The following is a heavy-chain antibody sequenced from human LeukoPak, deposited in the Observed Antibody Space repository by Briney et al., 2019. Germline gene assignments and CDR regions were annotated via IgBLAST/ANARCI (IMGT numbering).Heavy chain of an antibody. V-gene: IGHV1-2*06. Sequence: SVKVSCKASGYTFTGYYMHWVRQAPGQGLEWMGRINPNSGGTNYAQKFQGRVTMTRDTSISTAYMELSRLRSDDTAVYYCAREQTYYYGSGSYYNGFYFDYWGQGTLVTVSS. D-gene: IGHD3-10*01. J-gene: IGHJ4*02. CDR3: AREQTYYYGSGSYYNGFYFDY. CDR1: GYTFTGYY. CDR2: INPNSGGT.